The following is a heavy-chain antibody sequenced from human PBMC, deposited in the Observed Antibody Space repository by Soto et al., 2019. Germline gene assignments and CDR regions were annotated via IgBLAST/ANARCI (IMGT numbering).Heavy chain of an antibody. V-gene: IGHV4-39*01. Sequence: SETRSLTCIVSGGSISSRSYYWGWMRQPRVKGLEWIGSIYYSGSTYYNPSLKSRVTISVDTSKNQFSLKLSSVTAADTAVYYCARQTEDIVVVPAADYFDYWGQGTLVTVSS. CDR3: ARQTEDIVVVPAADYFDY. CDR2: IYYSGST. D-gene: IGHD2-2*01. CDR1: GGSISSRSYY. J-gene: IGHJ4*02.